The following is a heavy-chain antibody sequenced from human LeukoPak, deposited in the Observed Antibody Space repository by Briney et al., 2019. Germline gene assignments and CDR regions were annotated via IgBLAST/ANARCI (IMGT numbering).Heavy chain of an antibody. J-gene: IGHJ4*02. Sequence: GALRLSCAASGFTFSSYRMHWVRQAPGKGLVWVSRINSDGSSTSYADSVKGRFTISRDNAKNTLYLQMNSLRAEDTAVYYCARGRRITMVRGVDYYFDYWGQGTLVTVSS. V-gene: IGHV3-74*01. CDR1: GFTFSSYR. D-gene: IGHD3-10*01. CDR2: INSDGSST. CDR3: ARGRRITMVRGVDYYFDY.